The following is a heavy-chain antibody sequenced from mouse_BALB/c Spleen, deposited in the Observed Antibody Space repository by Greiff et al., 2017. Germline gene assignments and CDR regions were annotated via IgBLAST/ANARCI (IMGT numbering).Heavy chain of an antibody. CDR3: ARQGITTGGFYAMDY. J-gene: IGHJ4*01. CDR2: ISNGGGST. V-gene: IGHV5-12-2*01. D-gene: IGHD2-4*01. CDR1: GFTFSSYT. Sequence: EVQLMESGGGLVQPGGSLKLSCAASGFTFSSYTMSWVRQTPEKRLEWVAYISNGGGSTYYPDTVKGRFTISRDNAKNTLYLQMSSLKSEDTAMYYCARQGITTGGFYAMDYWGQGTSVTVSS.